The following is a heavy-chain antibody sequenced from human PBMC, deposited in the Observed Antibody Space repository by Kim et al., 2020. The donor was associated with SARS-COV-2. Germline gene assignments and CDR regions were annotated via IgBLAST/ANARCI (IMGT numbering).Heavy chain of an antibody. J-gene: IGHJ4*02. CDR3: ASGPLRFLEWADY. D-gene: IGHD3-3*01. V-gene: IGHV4-38-2*02. CDR1: GYSISSGYY. CDR2: IYHSGST. Sequence: SETLSLTCTVSGYSISSGYYWGWIRQPPGKGLEWIGSIYHSGSTYYNPSLKSRVTISVDTSKNQFSLKLSSVTAADTAVYYCASGPLRFLEWADYWGQGTLVTVSS.